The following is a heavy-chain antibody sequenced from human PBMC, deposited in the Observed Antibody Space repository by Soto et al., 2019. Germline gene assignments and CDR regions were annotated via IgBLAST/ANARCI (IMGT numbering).Heavy chain of an antibody. Sequence: QVQLVESGGGVVQPGRSLRLSCAASEFTFSTYGMHWVRQAPGKGLEWVAVISYDGSNKYYADSVKGRFTISRDNSKNTLYLQMTSLTAEDTAVYYCAKDSSLMAAGGTVEYWGQGTLVTVSS. CDR2: ISYDGSNK. CDR3: AKDSSLMAAGGTVEY. J-gene: IGHJ4*02. CDR1: EFTFSTYG. D-gene: IGHD6-13*01. V-gene: IGHV3-30*18.